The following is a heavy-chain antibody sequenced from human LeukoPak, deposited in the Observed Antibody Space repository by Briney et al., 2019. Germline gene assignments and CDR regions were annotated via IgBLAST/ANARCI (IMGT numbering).Heavy chain of an antibody. CDR2: IYSGGST. Sequence: GGSLRLSCAASGFTVSSNYMSWVRQAPGKGLEWVSVIYSGGSTYYADSVKGRFTISRDNSKNTLYLQMNSLRAEDTAVYYCARGHLGYCSSTSCYTGSDYWGQGTLVTVSS. J-gene: IGHJ4*02. V-gene: IGHV3-66*01. CDR3: ARGHLGYCSSTSCYTGSDY. D-gene: IGHD2-2*02. CDR1: GFTVSSNY.